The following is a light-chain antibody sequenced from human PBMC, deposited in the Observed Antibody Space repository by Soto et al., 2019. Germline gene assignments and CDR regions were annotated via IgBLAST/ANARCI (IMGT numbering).Light chain of an antibody. Sequence: EIVMTQSPATLSVSPGEGATLSCRAGQSVSSKLAWYQQKPGQAPRLLIYGASTRATGIPARFSGSGSGTEFTLTISRLEPEDFAVYYCQQYGSSLFGPGTKVDIK. CDR2: GAS. CDR1: QSVSSK. CDR3: QQYGSSL. J-gene: IGKJ3*01. V-gene: IGKV3-15*01.